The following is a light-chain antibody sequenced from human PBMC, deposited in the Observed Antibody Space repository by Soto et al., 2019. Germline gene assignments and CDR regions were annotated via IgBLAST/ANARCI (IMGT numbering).Light chain of an antibody. Sequence: EIVMTQSPTTLSVSPGERATLSCRASQSVSNNLAWYQQKSGRAPRLLIYGASTRATGIPARFSGSGSGTEFTLTISSLQSEDFAVYYCQQHYTWPWTFGQGTKVEIK. CDR3: QQHYTWPWT. CDR2: GAS. CDR1: QSVSNN. J-gene: IGKJ1*01. V-gene: IGKV3-15*01.